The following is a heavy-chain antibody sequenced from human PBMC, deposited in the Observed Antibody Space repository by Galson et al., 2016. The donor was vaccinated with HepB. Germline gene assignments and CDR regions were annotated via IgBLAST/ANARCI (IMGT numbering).Heavy chain of an antibody. Sequence: SLRLSCAASGLTFSDFYMSWIRQALGKGLEWVSYISSSSSHTNYADSVKGRFTISRDNANNSLYLQMNSLRVEDTAVYYCARVDYGSGWREGWFDPWGQGTLVTVSS. J-gene: IGHJ5*02. D-gene: IGHD6-19*01. V-gene: IGHV3-11*06. CDR2: ISSSSSHT. CDR1: GLTFSDFY. CDR3: ARVDYGSGWREGWFDP.